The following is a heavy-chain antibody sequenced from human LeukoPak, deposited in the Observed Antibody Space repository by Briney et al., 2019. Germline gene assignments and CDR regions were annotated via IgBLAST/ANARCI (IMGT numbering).Heavy chain of an antibody. Sequence: GRSLRLSCVASGFTFRNYAMHWVRQAPGKGLEWVAVIPYDGGNKFYADSVKGRFTISRDNAKNSLYLQMNSLRAEDTAVYYCARGRGFEYWGQGTLVTVSS. CDR3: ARGRGFEY. CDR2: IPYDGGNK. J-gene: IGHJ4*02. CDR1: GFTFRNYA. V-gene: IGHV3-30-3*01.